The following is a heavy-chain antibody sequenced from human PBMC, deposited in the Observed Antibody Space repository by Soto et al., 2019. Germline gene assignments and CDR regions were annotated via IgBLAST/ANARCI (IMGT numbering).Heavy chain of an antibody. CDR3: GGANYYDSSGYYHRYYYYYGMDV. J-gene: IGHJ6*02. V-gene: IGHV1-69*01. CDR2: IIPIFGTA. CDR1: GGTFSSYA. D-gene: IGHD3-22*01. Sequence: QVQLVQSGAEVKKPGSSVKVSCKASGGTFSSYAISWVRQAPGQGLEWMGGIIPIFGTANYAQKFQGRVTITADESTSTAYMELSSLRPEDTAVYYCGGANYYDSSGYYHRYYYYYGMDVWGQGTTVTVSS.